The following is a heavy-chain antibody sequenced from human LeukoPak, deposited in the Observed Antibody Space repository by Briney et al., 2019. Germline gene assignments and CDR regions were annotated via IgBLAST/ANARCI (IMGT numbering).Heavy chain of an antibody. Sequence: GGSLRLSCVASGFPFSSYWMTWVRQAPGKGLEWVANIKQDGSKKSYVDSVKGRFTISRDNAKNSLYLQMNSLRDEDTAVYYCAREAAVAGVDYWGQGTLVTVSS. CDR1: GFPFSSYW. J-gene: IGHJ4*02. D-gene: IGHD6-19*01. CDR2: IKQDGSKK. CDR3: AREAAVAGVDY. V-gene: IGHV3-7*01.